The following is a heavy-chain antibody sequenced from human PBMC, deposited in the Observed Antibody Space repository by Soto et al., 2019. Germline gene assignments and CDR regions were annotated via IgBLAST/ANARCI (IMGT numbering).Heavy chain of an antibody. D-gene: IGHD5-12*01. V-gene: IGHV3-48*01. CDR1: GFTFSSYN. CDR3: ASRPAPSGYDYLRYYYYYIDV. CDR2: ISSSSSTI. J-gene: IGHJ6*03. Sequence: GGSLRLSCAASGFTFSSYNMNWVRQAPGKGLEWVSYISSSSSTIYYADSVKGRFTISRDNAKNSLYLQMNSLRAEDTAVYYCASRPAPSGYDYLRYYYYYIDVWGKGTTVTVSS.